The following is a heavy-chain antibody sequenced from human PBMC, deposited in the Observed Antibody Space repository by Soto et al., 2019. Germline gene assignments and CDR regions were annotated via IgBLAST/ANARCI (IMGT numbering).Heavy chain of an antibody. D-gene: IGHD4-17*01. CDR1: GFTFSSYG. V-gene: IGHV3-30*18. Sequence: QVQLVESGGGVVQPGRSLRLSCAASGFTFSSYGMHWVRQAPGKGLEWVAVISYDGSNKYYADSVKGRFTISRDNSKNTLYLQMNSLRAEDTAVYYCAKDASTVTGYYYYGMDVW. CDR3: AKDASTVTGYYYYGMDV. CDR2: ISYDGSNK. J-gene: IGHJ6*01.